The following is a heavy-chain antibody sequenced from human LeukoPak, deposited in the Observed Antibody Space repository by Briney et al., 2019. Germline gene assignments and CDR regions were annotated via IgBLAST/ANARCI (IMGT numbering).Heavy chain of an antibody. D-gene: IGHD2-15*01. Sequence: PGGSLRLSCAASGFTFSDYYMSWIRQAPGKGLEWVSYISSSGSTIYYADSVKGRFTISRDNAKNSLYLQMNSLRAEDTAIYSCAKERTRGFCSGGSCRFDPWGQGTLVTVSS. CDR3: AKERTRGFCSGGSCRFDP. CDR1: GFTFSDYY. J-gene: IGHJ5*02. V-gene: IGHV3-11*01. CDR2: ISSSGSTI.